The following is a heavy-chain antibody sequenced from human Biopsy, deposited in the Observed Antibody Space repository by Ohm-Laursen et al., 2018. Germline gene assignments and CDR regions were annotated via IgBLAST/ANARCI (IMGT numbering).Heavy chain of an antibody. Sequence: GSLRLSCTASGFTFSSYGMSWVRQAPGKGLEWVSFITNTGRTVYADSVKGRFTISRDNADNSLHLQMKSLRAEDTAVYYCARELGNGMDVWGQGTPVTVSS. J-gene: IGHJ6*02. V-gene: IGHV3-48*04. CDR1: GFTFSSYG. CDR2: ITNTGRTV. CDR3: ARELGNGMDV.